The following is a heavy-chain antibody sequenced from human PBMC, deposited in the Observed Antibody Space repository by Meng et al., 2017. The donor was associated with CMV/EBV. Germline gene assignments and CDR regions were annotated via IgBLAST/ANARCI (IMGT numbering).Heavy chain of an antibody. J-gene: IGHJ5*02. D-gene: IGHD2-2*01. V-gene: IGHV1-69*05. CDR3: ARGVIVVVPAAKGFWFDP. CDR1: GGTFSSYA. Sequence: SVKVSCKASGGTFSSYAISWVRQAPGQGLEWMGGIIPIFGTANYAQKFQGRVTITTDESTSTAYMELSSLRSEDTAVYYCARGVIVVVPAAKGFWFDPWGQGTLVTVPQ. CDR2: IIPIFGTA.